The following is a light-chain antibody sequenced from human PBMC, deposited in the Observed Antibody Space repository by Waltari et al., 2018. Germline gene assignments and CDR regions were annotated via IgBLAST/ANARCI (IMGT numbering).Light chain of an antibody. CDR3: QQYGSSPT. CDR1: QSVNNRY. V-gene: IGKV3D-20*01. Sequence: EIVLTQSPATLSLSPGERATLSCGASQSVNNRYLAWYQQKPGLAPRLLIYDASTRAPGIPVRFSGSGSGTDFTLTISRLEPEDFAVYYCQQYGSSPTFGQGTKVEIK. J-gene: IGKJ1*01. CDR2: DAS.